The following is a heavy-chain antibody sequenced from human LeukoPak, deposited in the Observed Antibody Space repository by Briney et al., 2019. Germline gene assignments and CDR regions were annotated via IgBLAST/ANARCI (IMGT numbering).Heavy chain of an antibody. V-gene: IGHV4-39*01. D-gene: IGHD3-9*01. Sequence: KPSETLSLTCTVPGGSISSSSYYWGWIRQPPGKGLEWIGSIYYSGSTYYNPSLKSRVTISVDTSKNQFSLKLSSVTAADTAVYYCARQTGQIQGIDYWGQGTLVTVSS. CDR2: IYYSGST. J-gene: IGHJ4*02. CDR3: ARQTGQIQGIDY. CDR1: GGSISSSSYY.